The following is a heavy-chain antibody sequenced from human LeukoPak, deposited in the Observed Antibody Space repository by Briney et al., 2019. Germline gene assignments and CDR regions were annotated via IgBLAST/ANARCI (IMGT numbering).Heavy chain of an antibody. D-gene: IGHD6-19*01. V-gene: IGHV4-4*02. J-gene: IGHJ4*02. CDR2: IYHSGST. CDR1: GGPISSSNW. Sequence: SETLPLTCAVSGGPISSSNWWSWVRQPPGKGLEWVGEIYHSGSTNYNPSLKSRVTISVDKSKNQFSLKLSSVPAADTAVYYCASLHESSGWYYFDYWGQGTLVTVSS. CDR3: ASLHESSGWYYFDY.